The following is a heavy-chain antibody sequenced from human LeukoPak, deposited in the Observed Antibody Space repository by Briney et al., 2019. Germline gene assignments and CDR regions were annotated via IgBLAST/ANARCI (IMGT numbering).Heavy chain of an antibody. Sequence: SETLSLTCTVSGGSISSSSYYWGWIRQPPGKGLEWIGSIYYSGTTYYNPPLKSRVTISVDTSKNQFSLKLSSVTAADTAVYYCARGLKVLWFGESLTARRGWFDPWGQGTLVTVSS. CDR3: ARGLKVLWFGESLTARRGWFDP. D-gene: IGHD3-10*01. J-gene: IGHJ5*02. CDR2: IYYSGTT. CDR1: GGSISSSSYY. V-gene: IGHV4-39*07.